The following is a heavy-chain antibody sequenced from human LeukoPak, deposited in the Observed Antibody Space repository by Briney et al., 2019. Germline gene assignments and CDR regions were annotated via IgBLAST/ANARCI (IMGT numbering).Heavy chain of an antibody. CDR3: ATRPRDSSGYYLGAFDG. CDR1: GFTFSSYA. CDR2: IGASGADT. Sequence: GGSLRLSCEASGFTFSSYAMAWVRQAPGKGLDWVSVIGASGADTYYSDSAKGRFAVSRDNSKDTLFLHMSSLRAEDTAVYFCATRPRDSSGYYLGAFDGWGQGTTVTVSS. J-gene: IGHJ3*01. V-gene: IGHV3-23*01. D-gene: IGHD3-22*01.